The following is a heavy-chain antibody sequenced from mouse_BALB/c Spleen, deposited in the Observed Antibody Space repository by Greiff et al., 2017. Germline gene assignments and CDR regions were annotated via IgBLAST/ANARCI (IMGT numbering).Heavy chain of an antibody. D-gene: IGHD1-1*01. Sequence: EVKLMESGAELVKPGASVKLSCTASGFNIKDTYMHWVKQRPEQGLEWIGRIDPANGNTKYDPKFQGKATITADTSSNTAYLQLSSLTSEDTAVYYCGSLVGDYAMDYWGQGTSVTVSS. CDR3: GSLVGDYAMDY. V-gene: IGHV14-3*02. J-gene: IGHJ4*01. CDR2: IDPANGNT. CDR1: GFNIKDTY.